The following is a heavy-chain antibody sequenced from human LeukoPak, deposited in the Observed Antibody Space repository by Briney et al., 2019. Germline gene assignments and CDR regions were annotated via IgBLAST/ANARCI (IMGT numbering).Heavy chain of an antibody. Sequence: GGSLRLSCAASGFTFSSYAMSWVRQAPGKGLEWVSAISGSGGSTYYADSVKGRFTISRDNSKNTLYLQMNSPRAEDTAVYYCAKHGVSIAVAGTFDYWGQGTLVTVSS. J-gene: IGHJ4*02. CDR1: GFTFSSYA. CDR3: AKHGVSIAVAGTFDY. V-gene: IGHV3-23*01. D-gene: IGHD6-19*01. CDR2: ISGSGGST.